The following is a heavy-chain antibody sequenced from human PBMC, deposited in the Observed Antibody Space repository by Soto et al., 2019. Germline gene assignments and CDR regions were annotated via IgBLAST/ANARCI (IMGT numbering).Heavy chain of an antibody. D-gene: IGHD2-15*01. CDR2: IYKSTTT. V-gene: IGHV4-30-4*08. CDR1: GGSISSGGYY. J-gene: IGHJ5*01. Sequence: SETLSLTCTVSGGSISSGGYYWSWIRQHPGQALEYIGYIYKSTTTYYNPSFESRVAISLDTSKSQFSLNVTSVTAADTAVYFCARGRYCLTGRCYPNWFDSWGQGTLVTVSS. CDR3: ARGRYCLTGRCYPNWFDS.